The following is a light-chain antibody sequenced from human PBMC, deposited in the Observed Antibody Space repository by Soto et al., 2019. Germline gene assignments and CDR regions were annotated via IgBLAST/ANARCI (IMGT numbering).Light chain of an antibody. CDR2: DAS. CDR1: QSISSW. J-gene: IGKJ1*01. V-gene: IGKV1-5*01. Sequence: DIQMTQSPSTLSASAGDRVTITFRASQSISSWLAWYQQKPGKAPKLLIYDASSLESGVPSRFSGSGSGTEFTLTISSLQPDDFATYYCQQYNSYWTFGQGTKGDIK. CDR3: QQYNSYWT.